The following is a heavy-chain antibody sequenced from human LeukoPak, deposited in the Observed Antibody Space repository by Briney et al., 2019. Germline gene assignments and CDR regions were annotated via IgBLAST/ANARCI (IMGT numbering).Heavy chain of an antibody. CDR2: ISSSSSYI. V-gene: IGHV3-21*01. Sequence: GGSLRLSCAASGFTFSSYSMNWVRQAPGKGLEWVSSISSSSSYIYYADSVKGRFTISRDNAKSSLYLQMNSLRAEDTAVYYCSRVMRLTTTVTALGGMDVWGQGTTVTVSS. CDR3: SRVMRLTTTVTALGGMDV. CDR1: GFTFSSYS. J-gene: IGHJ6*02. D-gene: IGHD4-17*01.